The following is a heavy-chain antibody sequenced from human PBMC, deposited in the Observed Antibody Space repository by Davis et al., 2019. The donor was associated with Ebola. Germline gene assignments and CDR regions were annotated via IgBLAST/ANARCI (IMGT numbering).Heavy chain of an antibody. Sequence: ASVKVSCKASGYTFTSYGISWVRQAPGQGLEWMGWISAYNGNTNYAQKLQGRVTMTTDTSTSTAYTELRSLRSDDTAVYYCARGLEVVVDALYYYGMDVWGQGTTVTVSS. V-gene: IGHV1-18*01. D-gene: IGHD2-15*01. CDR2: ISAYNGNT. J-gene: IGHJ6*02. CDR3: ARGLEVVVDALYYYGMDV. CDR1: GYTFTSYG.